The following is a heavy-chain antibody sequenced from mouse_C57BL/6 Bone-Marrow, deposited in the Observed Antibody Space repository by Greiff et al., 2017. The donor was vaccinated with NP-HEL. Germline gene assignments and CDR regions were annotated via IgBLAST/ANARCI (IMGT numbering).Heavy chain of an antibody. Sequence: EVQGVESGGGLVQPGGSLKLSCAASGFTFSDYGMAWVRQAPRKGPEWVAFISNLAYSIYYADTVTGRFTISRENAKNTLYLEMSSLRSEDTAMYYCARQGYYGSDWYFDVWGTGTTVTVSS. J-gene: IGHJ1*03. CDR3: ARQGYYGSDWYFDV. CDR1: GFTFSDYG. V-gene: IGHV5-15*01. D-gene: IGHD1-1*01. CDR2: ISNLAYSI.